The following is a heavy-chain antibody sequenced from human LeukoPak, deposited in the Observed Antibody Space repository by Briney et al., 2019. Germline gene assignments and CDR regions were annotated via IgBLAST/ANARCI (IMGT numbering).Heavy chain of an antibody. CDR2: IIPIFGTA. CDR3: ARGPQVGAFDL. CDR1: GGTFSSYA. V-gene: IGHV1-69*13. D-gene: IGHD1-26*01. J-gene: IGHJ3*01. Sequence: ASVKVSCKASGGTFSSYAISWVRQAPGQGLEWMGGIIPIFGTANYAQKFQGRVTITADESTSTAYMELSSLKSEDTAVYYCARGPQVGAFDLWGQGTMVTVSS.